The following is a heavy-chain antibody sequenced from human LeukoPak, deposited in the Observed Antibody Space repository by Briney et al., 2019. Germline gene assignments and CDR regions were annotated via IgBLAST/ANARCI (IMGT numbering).Heavy chain of an antibody. CDR2: MDPDSGNT. D-gene: IGHD1-26*01. J-gene: IGHJ4*02. V-gene: IGHV1-8*02. CDR3: ARERDSCDLLNW. Sequence: GASLKVSCKASGYTFTSYDINWVRQAPGQELGWRGWMDPDSGNTGYAQKFQGRVTMTRDISISTAYMELSSLTSEDTAVYYCARERDSCDLLNWGGQGTLVTVSS. CDR1: GYTFTSYD.